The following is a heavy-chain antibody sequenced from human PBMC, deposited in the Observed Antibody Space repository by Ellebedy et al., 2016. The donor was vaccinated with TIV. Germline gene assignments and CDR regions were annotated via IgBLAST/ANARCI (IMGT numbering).Heavy chain of an antibody. Sequence: SETLSLTXTVSGASITSGRYSWTWNVQPPGKGLEWIGYIYPGGRGRSNPSLQSRVAIAIDTSNNHFCLRLASLTAADTAVYYCARETNWYYFDFWGQGSLVTVSS. CDR3: ARETNWYYFDF. D-gene: IGHD7-27*01. CDR2: IYPGGRG. V-gene: IGHV4-30-2*01. CDR1: GASITSGRYS. J-gene: IGHJ4*02.